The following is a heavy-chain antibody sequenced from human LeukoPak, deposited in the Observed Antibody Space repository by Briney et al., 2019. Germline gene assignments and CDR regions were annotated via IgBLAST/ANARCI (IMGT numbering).Heavy chain of an antibody. J-gene: IGHJ4*02. CDR3: ACYSSPGGWGVFDY. V-gene: IGHV4-4*08. CDR1: GGSIRNYY. CDR2: IYNSEST. Sequence: SETLSLTCTVSGGSIRNYYWSWIRQPPGKGLEWISYIYNSESTKYNPSLNSRVFISVDTSRNQFSLKLTSVTAADTAVYYCACYSSPGGWGVFDYWGQGALVTVSS. D-gene: IGHD2-2*02.